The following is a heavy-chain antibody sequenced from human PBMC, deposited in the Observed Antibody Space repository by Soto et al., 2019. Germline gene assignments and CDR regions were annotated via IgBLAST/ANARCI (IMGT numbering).Heavy chain of an antibody. J-gene: IGHJ4*02. CDR3: AREGGSSFDY. CDR1: RYTFTSQS. CDR2: MNPSGGST. V-gene: IGHV1-46*01. Sequence: GASAKASCKASRYTFTSQSICWLRQAPGQGLEWMGIMNPSGGSTSYAQKFQGRVTMTRDTSTSTVYMELSSLRSEDTAVYYCAREGGSSFDYWGQGTLVTVSS. D-gene: IGHD1-26*01.